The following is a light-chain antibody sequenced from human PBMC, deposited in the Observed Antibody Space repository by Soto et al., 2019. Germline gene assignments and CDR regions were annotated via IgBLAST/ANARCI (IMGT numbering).Light chain of an antibody. J-gene: IGLJ1*01. Sequence: QSVLTEPASVSLSPGQSITISCSGTSDDVGGYNYVAWYQQYPGKAPKLMISEVTDRPSGVSNRFSGSKSGNTASLTISGLQAEDEADFYCSSYTSSSSYVFGTGTKVTVL. V-gene: IGLV2-14*01. CDR1: SDDVGGYNY. CDR2: EVT. CDR3: SSYTSSSSYV.